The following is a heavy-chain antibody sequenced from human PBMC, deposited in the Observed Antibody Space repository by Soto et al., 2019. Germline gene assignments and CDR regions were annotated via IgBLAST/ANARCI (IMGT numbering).Heavy chain of an antibody. CDR3: ARASKDGITIFGVVNGAFDI. Sequence: SETLSLTCAVSGYSISSGYYWGWIRQPPGKGLEWIGSIYHSGSTYYNPSLKSRVTISVDTSKNQFSLKLSSVTAADTAVYYCARASKDGITIFGVVNGAFDIWGQGTMVTVSS. D-gene: IGHD3-3*01. CDR1: GYSISSGYY. J-gene: IGHJ3*02. CDR2: IYHSGST. V-gene: IGHV4-38-2*01.